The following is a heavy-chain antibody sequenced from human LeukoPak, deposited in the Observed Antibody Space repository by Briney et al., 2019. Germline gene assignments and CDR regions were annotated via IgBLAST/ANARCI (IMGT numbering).Heavy chain of an antibody. CDR3: ARAPPHYDDSSGYYGY. V-gene: IGHV1-18*01. CDR2: ICAYNGNT. J-gene: IGHJ4*02. D-gene: IGHD3-22*01. Sequence: ASVTVSCKASGYTFTIFGISWVRQAPGQGLEWMGWICAYNGNTNYAQKLQGRVTMTTDTATSTASMEMRSLRSDDTAVYYCARAPPHYDDSSGYYGYWGQGTLVTVSS. CDR1: GYTFTIFG.